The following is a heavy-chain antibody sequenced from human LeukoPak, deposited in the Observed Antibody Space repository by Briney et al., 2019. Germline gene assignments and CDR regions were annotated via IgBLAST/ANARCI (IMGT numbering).Heavy chain of an antibody. CDR3: ARTRENSGYDYFDS. J-gene: IGHJ4*02. Sequence: GASVKVSCKASGYTFTDYYLYWVRQAPGHGLECMGWLNTNIGATNYAQKFQGRVTMTRDTSINTAYMELRSLSSDDTAVYYCARTRENSGYDYFDSWGQGTLVTVSS. CDR1: GYTFTDYY. CDR2: LNTNIGAT. D-gene: IGHD5-12*01. V-gene: IGHV1-2*02.